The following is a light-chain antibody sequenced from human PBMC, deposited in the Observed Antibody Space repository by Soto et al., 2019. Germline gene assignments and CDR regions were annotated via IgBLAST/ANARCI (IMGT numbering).Light chain of an antibody. V-gene: IGKV3-15*01. J-gene: IGKJ4*01. CDR2: DAF. Sequence: EKVMTQSPATLSVSPGERDTISCRASQNVKTRLAWYQQKPGQAPRLLIFDAFTRATVIPARFSGSASGTDFTLTFCSLQSEDSVVYYCQQYDEWPLTFGGGTKVDIK. CDR3: QQYDEWPLT. CDR1: QNVKTR.